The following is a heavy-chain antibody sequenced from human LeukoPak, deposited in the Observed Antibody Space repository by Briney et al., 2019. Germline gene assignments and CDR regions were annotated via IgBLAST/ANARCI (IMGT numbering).Heavy chain of an antibody. CDR3: ARGSRERARYYFDY. CDR2: FYHGGST. V-gene: IGHV4-38-2*02. Sequence: SETLSLTCTVSGGSISSYYWDWIRQPPGKGLEWIGTFYHGGSTYYNPSLKSRVTISVDMSKNQFSLNLTSVTAADTAVYYCARGSRERARYYFDYWGQGTLVTVSS. J-gene: IGHJ4*02. CDR1: GGSISSYY.